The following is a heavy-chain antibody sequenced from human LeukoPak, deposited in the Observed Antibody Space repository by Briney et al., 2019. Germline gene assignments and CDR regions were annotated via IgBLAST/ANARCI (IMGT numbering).Heavy chain of an antibody. D-gene: IGHD5-18*01. J-gene: IGHJ3*02. CDR2: ISSNGGST. V-gene: IGHV3-64*01. CDR3: ARVSKAGYSYGPWSDAFDI. CDR1: GFAFSSYA. Sequence: GGSLRLSCAASGFAFSSYAMHWVRQAPGKGLDHVSAISSNGGSTYYANSVKGRFTISRDNSKNTLYLQMGSLRAEDMAVYYCARVSKAGYSYGPWSDAFDIWGQGTMVTVSS.